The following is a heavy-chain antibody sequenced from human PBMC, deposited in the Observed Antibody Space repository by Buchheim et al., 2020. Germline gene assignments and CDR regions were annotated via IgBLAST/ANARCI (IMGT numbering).Heavy chain of an antibody. J-gene: IGHJ4*02. CDR3: AKSDSSGWYVGAFDY. CDR1: GFTFSSYE. D-gene: IGHD6-19*01. CDR2: ISSSGSTI. V-gene: IGHV3-48*03. Sequence: EVQLVESGGGLVQPGGSLRLSCAASGFTFSSYEMNWVRQAPGKGLEWVSYISSSGSTIYYADSVKGRFTISRDNSKNTLYLQMNSLRAEDTAVYYCAKSDSSGWYVGAFDYWGQGTL.